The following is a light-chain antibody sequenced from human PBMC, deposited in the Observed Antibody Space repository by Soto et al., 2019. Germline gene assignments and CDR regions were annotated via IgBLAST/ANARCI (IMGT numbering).Light chain of an antibody. J-gene: IGKJ3*01. V-gene: IGKV1-27*01. CDR3: QKYDRAPFT. Sequence: DIQMTQSPSSLSAYLGDRVTITCRASQGISNYLARYQQKPGRLPKLLLFGASTLQSGVPARFSGSGSGTLFTLTINGLLPEDVATYYCQKYDRAPFTFGPGTKVDF. CDR2: GAS. CDR1: QGISNY.